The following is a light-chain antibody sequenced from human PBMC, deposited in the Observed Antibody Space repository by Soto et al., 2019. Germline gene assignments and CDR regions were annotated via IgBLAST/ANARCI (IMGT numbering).Light chain of an antibody. CDR2: DAS. V-gene: IGKV3-11*01. CDR1: QSVGSS. CDR3: QQYGSSRT. J-gene: IGKJ1*01. Sequence: EIVLTQSPATLSLSPGERATLSCRASQSVGSSLAWYQQKPGQAPRLLINDASNRATGIPARFSGSGSGTDFTLTISSLEPEDFAVYYCQQYGSSRTFGQGTKVDIK.